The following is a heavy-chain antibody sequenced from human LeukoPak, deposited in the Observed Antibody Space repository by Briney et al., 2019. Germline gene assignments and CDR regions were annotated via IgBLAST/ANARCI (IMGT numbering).Heavy chain of an antibody. CDR1: GGSISSYY. CDR2: IYYSGST. V-gene: IGHV4-59*01. J-gene: IGHJ4*02. Sequence: SETLSLTCTVSGGSISSYYWSWIRQPPGKGLEWIGYIYYSGSTNYNPSLKSRVTISVDTSKDQFSLKLSSVTAADTAVYYCARDARGLDYWGQGTLVTVSS. D-gene: IGHD2-15*01. CDR3: ARDARGLDY.